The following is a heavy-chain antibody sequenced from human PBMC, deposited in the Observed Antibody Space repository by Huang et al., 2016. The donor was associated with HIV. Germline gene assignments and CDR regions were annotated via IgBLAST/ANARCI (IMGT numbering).Heavy chain of an antibody. D-gene: IGHD3-22*01. CDR2: MNPKSGNT. Sequence: QVQLVQSGAEVKKPGASVKVSCKASGFNFNNYDFNWVRQASGQGLEWMGWMNPKSGNTGYAQKFQGRVTMTRNTSITTAYMELRSLRSEDTAVYYCARARGFLYDSTGYYSRYYFDSWGQGTLVTISS. CDR1: GFNFNNYD. J-gene: IGHJ4*02. V-gene: IGHV1-8*02. CDR3: ARARGFLYDSTGYYSRYYFDS.